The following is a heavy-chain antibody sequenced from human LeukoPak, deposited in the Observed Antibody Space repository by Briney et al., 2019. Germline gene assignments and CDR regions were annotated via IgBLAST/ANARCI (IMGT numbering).Heavy chain of an antibody. CDR2: IYYSGCT. CDR3: ARGQISGSYRVDY. J-gene: IGHJ4*02. CDR1: GGSISSGDYY. V-gene: IGHV4-30-4*08. D-gene: IGHD1-26*01. Sequence: PSETQSLTCTVSGGSISSGDYYWSWIRQPPGKGLEWIGYIYYSGCTYYNPSLKSRVTISVDTSKNQFSLKLSSVTAADTAVYYCARGQISGSYRVDYWGQGTLVTVSS.